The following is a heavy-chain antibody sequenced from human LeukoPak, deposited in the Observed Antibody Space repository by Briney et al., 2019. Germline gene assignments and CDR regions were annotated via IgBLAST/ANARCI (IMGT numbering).Heavy chain of an antibody. CDR2: IHYSGVT. Sequence: SETLSLTCTVSGGSISRYYWSWIRQPPGKGLEWIGYIHYSGVTNYNPSLKRRVTISVDTSKNQFSLKLISVTATDTAVYYCARWRGTFDLGGKNFDSWGQGTLVTVSS. V-gene: IGHV4-59*01. J-gene: IGHJ4*02. D-gene: IGHD3-9*01. CDR3: ARWRGTFDLGGKNFDS. CDR1: GGSISRYY.